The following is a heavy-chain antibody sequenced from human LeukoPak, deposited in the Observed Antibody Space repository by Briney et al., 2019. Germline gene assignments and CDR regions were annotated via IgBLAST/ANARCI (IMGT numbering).Heavy chain of an antibody. J-gene: IGHJ5*02. CDR2: ISDSGGRI. CDR3: VKEAHSMYTNSWFDH. CDR1: GFTFTNYA. Sequence: GGSLRLSCAASGFTFTNYAMSWVRQAPRKGLEWVSAISDSGGRIYYTDSVKGRFTISRDNSKNTLYLQMNSLRGEDTAVYYCVKEAHSMYTNSWFDHWGQGTLLTVSS. V-gene: IGHV3-23*01. D-gene: IGHD2/OR15-2a*01.